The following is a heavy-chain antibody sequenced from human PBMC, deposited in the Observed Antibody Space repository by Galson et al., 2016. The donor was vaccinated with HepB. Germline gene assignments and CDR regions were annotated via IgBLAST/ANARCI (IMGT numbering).Heavy chain of an antibody. CDR1: GFTFSDYS. D-gene: IGHD2-2*01. V-gene: IGHV3-23*01. J-gene: IGHJ4*02. Sequence: SLRLSCAASGFTFSDYSMNWVRQAPGKGPEWVATISGNTGAAYYADSVKGRFTISRDNSKTTVYLQMSSLRGEDTAVYYCAKGAHQLQLPLDHWGQGTRVTVSS. CDR2: ISGNTGAA. CDR3: AKGAHQLQLPLDH.